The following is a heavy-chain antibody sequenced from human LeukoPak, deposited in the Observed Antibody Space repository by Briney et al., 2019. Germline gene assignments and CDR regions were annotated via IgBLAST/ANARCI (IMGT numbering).Heavy chain of an antibody. V-gene: IGHV3-23*01. CDR3: AKVASSPTSGWFDP. D-gene: IGHD6-6*01. CDR1: GFTFSSYE. Sequence: GGSLRLSCAASGFTFSSYEMNWVRQAPGKGLEWVSAISGSGSSTYYADSVKGRFTISRDNSKNTLYLQMNSLRAEDTAVYYCAKVASSPTSGWFDPWGQGTLVTVSS. J-gene: IGHJ5*02. CDR2: ISGSGSST.